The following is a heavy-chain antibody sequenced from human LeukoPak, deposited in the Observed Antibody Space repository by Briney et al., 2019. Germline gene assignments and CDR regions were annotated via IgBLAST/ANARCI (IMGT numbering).Heavy chain of an antibody. J-gene: IGHJ6*03. CDR1: GFTFSSYS. D-gene: IGHD3-16*01. CDR3: ATERAGERPRPLLSYYYMDV. V-gene: IGHV3-7*01. CDR2: IKQDGSEK. Sequence: GGSLRLSCAASGFTFSSYSMNWVRQAPGKGLEWVANIKQDGSEKHYVDSVKGRFTISRDNAKNSLYLQMNSLRAEDTAVYYCATERAGERPRPLLSYYYMDVWGKGTTVTISS.